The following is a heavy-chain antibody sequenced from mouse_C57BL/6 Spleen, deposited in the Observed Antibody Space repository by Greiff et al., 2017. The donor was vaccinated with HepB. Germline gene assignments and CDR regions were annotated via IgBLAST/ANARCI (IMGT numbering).Heavy chain of an antibody. J-gene: IGHJ3*01. CDR2: ISDGGSYT. Sequence: EVKVVESGGGLVKPGGSLKLSCAASGFTFSSYAMSWVRQTPEKRLEWVATISDGGSYTYYPDNVKGRFTISRDNAKNNLYLQMSHLKSEDTAMYYCARDTAYDGYYPFAYWGQGTLVTVSA. CDR1: GFTFSSYA. CDR3: ARDTAYDGYYPFAY. V-gene: IGHV5-4*01. D-gene: IGHD2-3*01.